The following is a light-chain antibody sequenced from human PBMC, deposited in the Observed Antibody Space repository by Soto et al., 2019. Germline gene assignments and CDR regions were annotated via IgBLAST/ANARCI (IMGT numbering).Light chain of an antibody. CDR2: ANT. CDR1: SSNIGAGYD. J-gene: IGLJ3*02. CDR3: QSFDSSLTGWV. V-gene: IGLV1-40*01. Sequence: QSVLTQPPSVSGAPGQRVTISCTGSSSNIGAGYDVHWYQQLPGTAPTLLISANTDRPSGVPEPFSGSKSGTSASLAITGLQTEDEADYYCQSFDSSLTGWVFGGGTKVTVL.